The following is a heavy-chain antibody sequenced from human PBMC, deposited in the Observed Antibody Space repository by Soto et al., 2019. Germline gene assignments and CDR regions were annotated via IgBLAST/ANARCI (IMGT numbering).Heavy chain of an antibody. CDR1: GFTFNTLFA. V-gene: IGHV3-23*01. CDR3: AKGRNYDIWNPMDH. Sequence: EVQLLESGGGLVQPGGSLRLSCVASGFTFNTLFAKTWVRQAPGKGLEWVSGISGGGESTYYADSVKGRFTISRDESKGTLYLEMNSLRADDTAVYYCAKGRNYDIWNPMDHWGQGTQVTVS. D-gene: IGHD3-3*01. CDR2: ISGGGEST. J-gene: IGHJ4*02.